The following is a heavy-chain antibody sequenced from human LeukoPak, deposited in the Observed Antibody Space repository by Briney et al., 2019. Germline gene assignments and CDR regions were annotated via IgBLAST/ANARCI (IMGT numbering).Heavy chain of an antibody. V-gene: IGHV3-30*02. J-gene: IGHJ4*02. D-gene: IGHD3-10*01. CDR3: AKGGGDY. Sequence: PGGSLRLSCAASGLTFSNYGMHWVRQAPGKGLEWVAFIRYDGSNKYYADSVKGRFTISRDNSKNTVYLQMNSLRAEDTAVYYCAKGGGDYWGQGTLVTVSS. CDR1: GLTFSNYG. CDR2: IRYDGSNK.